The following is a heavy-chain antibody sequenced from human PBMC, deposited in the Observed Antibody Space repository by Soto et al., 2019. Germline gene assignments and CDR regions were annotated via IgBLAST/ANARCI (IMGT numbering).Heavy chain of an antibody. V-gene: IGHV4-59*01. D-gene: IGHD3-22*01. Sequence: QVQLQESGPGLVKPSETLSLTCTVSGGSISSYYWSWIRQPPGQGLEWIGYIYYSGSTNYNPSLKSRVTISVDTSKNQFSLKLSSVTAADTAVYYCAGARLYYYYYGMDVWGQGTTVTVSS. CDR3: AGARLYYYYYGMDV. CDR1: GGSISSYY. CDR2: IYYSGST. J-gene: IGHJ6*02.